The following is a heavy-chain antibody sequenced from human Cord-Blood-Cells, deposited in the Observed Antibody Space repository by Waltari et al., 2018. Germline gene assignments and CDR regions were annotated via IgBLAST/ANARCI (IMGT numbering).Heavy chain of an antibody. D-gene: IGHD6-13*01. V-gene: IGHV3-49*04. CDR2: IRSKAYGGTT. Sequence: EVQLVESGGGLVQPGRSLRLSCTASGFTFGDSAMSWVGQAPGKGLEWVGFIRSKAYGGTTEYAASVKGRFTISRDDSKSIAYLQMNSLKTEDTAVYYCTRDIAAAVSYFDYWGQGTLVTVSS. CDR3: TRDIAAAVSYFDY. CDR1: GFTFGDSA. J-gene: IGHJ4*02.